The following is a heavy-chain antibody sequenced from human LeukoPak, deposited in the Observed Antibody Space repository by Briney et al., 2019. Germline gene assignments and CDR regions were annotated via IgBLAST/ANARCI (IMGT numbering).Heavy chain of an antibody. D-gene: IGHD6-19*01. Sequence: PSETLSLTCTVSGGSISSYYWSWIRQPPGKGLEWIGYIYYSGSTNYNPSLKSRVTISVDTSKNQFSLKLSSVTAADTAMYYCARGMSSGWFTRYFDPWGQGTLVTVSS. CDR3: ARGMSSGWFTRYFDP. CDR2: IYYSGST. J-gene: IGHJ5*02. V-gene: IGHV4-59*01. CDR1: GGSISSYY.